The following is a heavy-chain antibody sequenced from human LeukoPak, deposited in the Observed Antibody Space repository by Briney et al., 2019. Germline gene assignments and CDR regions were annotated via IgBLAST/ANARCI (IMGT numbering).Heavy chain of an antibody. V-gene: IGHV1-2*02. CDR2: INPNSGGT. Sequence: GASVKVSCKASGYTFTGYYMHWVRQAPGQGLEWMGWINPNSGGTNYAQKFQGRVTMTRDTSISTAYMELSRLRSDDTAVYYCARDVVVVPAASHGDYWGQGTPVTVSS. D-gene: IGHD2-2*01. CDR1: GYTFTGYY. CDR3: ARDVVVVPAASHGDY. J-gene: IGHJ4*02.